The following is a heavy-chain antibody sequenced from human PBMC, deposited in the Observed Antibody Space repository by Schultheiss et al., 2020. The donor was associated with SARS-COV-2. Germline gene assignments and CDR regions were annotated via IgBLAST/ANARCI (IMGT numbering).Heavy chain of an antibody. J-gene: IGHJ6*03. CDR3: ARLAPYSGTLLRYYYYYMDV. CDR2: IYHSGST. D-gene: IGHD1-26*01. V-gene: IGHV4-59*08. CDR1: GGSISSYY. Sequence: SQTLSLTCPVSGGSISSYYWSWIRQPPGKGLEWIGSIYHSGSTNYNPSLKSRVTISVDTSKNQFSLKLSSVTAADTAVYYCARLAPYSGTLLRYYYYYMDVWGKGTTVTVSS.